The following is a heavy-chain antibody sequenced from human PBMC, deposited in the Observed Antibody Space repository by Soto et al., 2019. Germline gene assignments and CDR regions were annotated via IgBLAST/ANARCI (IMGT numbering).Heavy chain of an antibody. CDR2: IIPILGTA. V-gene: IGHV1-69*11. Sequence: VQLVQSGADVRKPGSSVKVSCQVSGVTFSTSTITWVRQAPGQGLEWMGSIIPILGTAKSTQKFQGRVTITADESASVAYMELSSLTSEDTAVYYCARAGFVSGWNEFSGMDVWGQGTTVTFSS. CDR3: ARAGFVSGWNEFSGMDV. CDR1: GVTFSTST. D-gene: IGHD6-19*01. J-gene: IGHJ6*02.